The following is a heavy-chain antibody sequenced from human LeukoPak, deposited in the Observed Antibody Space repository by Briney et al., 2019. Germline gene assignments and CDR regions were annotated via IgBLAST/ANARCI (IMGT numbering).Heavy chain of an antibody. CDR3: ASAPVDTPMITDY. D-gene: IGHD5-18*01. CDR2: ISSSTSTI. CDR1: GFTFSSYN. V-gene: IGHV3-48*02. J-gene: IGHJ4*02. Sequence: GGSLRLSCTASGFTFSSYNMNWVCQAPGKGLEWVSYISSSTSTISYADSVKGRFTISRDNARNSLYLHMNGLRDEDTAVYYCASAPVDTPMITDYWGQGTLVTVSS.